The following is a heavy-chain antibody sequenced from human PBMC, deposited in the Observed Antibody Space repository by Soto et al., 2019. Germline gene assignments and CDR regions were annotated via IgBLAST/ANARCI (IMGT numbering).Heavy chain of an antibody. CDR3: ARDGQVVTIFGVVIKDYYYGMDV. D-gene: IGHD3-3*01. Sequence: GQSLRLSCAASGFTFSSYIMNWVRQAPGKALEWVASISSSSSYLYYADSVKGRFTTSRDNAKNSLYRQMNSLRAEDTAVYYCARDGQVVTIFGVVIKDYYYGMDVWGQGTTVTVSS. CDR1: GFTFSSYI. V-gene: IGHV3-21*01. CDR2: ISSSSSYL. J-gene: IGHJ6*02.